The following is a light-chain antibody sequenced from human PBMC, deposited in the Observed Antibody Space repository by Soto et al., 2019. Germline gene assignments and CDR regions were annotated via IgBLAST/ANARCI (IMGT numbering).Light chain of an antibody. CDR1: QSVSSSS. J-gene: IGKJ4*01. V-gene: IGKV3D-20*01. Sequence: EIVLTQSPATLSLSPGERATLSCGASQSVSSSSLAWYQHKPGLAPRLLVYGASSRATGIPDRFSGSGSGTDFTLTISSLQSEDFAVYYCQQYNNWPLTFGGGTKVDIK. CDR2: GAS. CDR3: QQYNNWPLT.